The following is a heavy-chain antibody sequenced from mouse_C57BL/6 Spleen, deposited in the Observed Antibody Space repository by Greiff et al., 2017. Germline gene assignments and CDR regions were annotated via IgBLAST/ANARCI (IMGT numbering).Heavy chain of an antibody. CDR2: FYPGSGSI. CDR1: GYTFTEYT. CDR3: ARHEGPYYYGSSTWFAY. D-gene: IGHD1-1*01. V-gene: IGHV1-62-2*01. Sequence: VKLQESGAELVKPGASVKLSCKASGYTFTEYTIHWVKQRSGQGLEWIGWFYPGSGSIKYNEKFKDKATLTADKSSSTVYMELSRLTSEDSAVYFCARHEGPYYYGSSTWFAYWGQGTLVTVSA. J-gene: IGHJ3*01.